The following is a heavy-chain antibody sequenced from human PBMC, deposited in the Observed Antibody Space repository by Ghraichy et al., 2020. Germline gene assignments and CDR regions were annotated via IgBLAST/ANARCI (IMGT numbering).Heavy chain of an antibody. CDR1: GFTFSSYA. CDR3: AKCVQFYYGPPIGMDV. D-gene: IGHD3-10*01. V-gene: IGHV3-23*01. CDR2: ISGSGGST. J-gene: IGHJ6*02. Sequence: GGSLRLSCAASGFTFSSYAMSWVRQAPGKGLEWVSAISGSGGSTYYADSVKGRFTISRDNSKNTLYLQMNSLRAEDTAVYYCAKCVQFYYGPPIGMDVWGQGTTVTVSS.